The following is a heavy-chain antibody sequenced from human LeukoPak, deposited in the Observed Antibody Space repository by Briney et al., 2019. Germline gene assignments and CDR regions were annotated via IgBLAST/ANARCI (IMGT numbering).Heavy chain of an antibody. CDR2: ISYDGSDK. CDR1: GFTFSGYA. CDR3: ARDQYDTWSRRGNFDS. D-gene: IGHD3-3*01. Sequence: GGSLRLSCAASGFTFSGYAMHWVRQAPGKGLEWVALISYDGSDKYYADSVKGRFTISRDNSKNTLYLQMSSLRAEDTAVYYCARDQYDTWSRRGNFDSWGQGTLVIVSS. V-gene: IGHV3-30*04. J-gene: IGHJ4*02.